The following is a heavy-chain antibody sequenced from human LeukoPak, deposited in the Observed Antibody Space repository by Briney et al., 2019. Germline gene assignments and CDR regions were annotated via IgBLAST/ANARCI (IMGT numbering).Heavy chain of an antibody. Sequence: SETLSLTCTVSGGSISSYYWSWIRQPPGKGLEWIGYIYYSGSTNYNPSLKSRVTISVDTSKNQFSLKLSSVTAADTAVYYCARALDYGDPLYYFDYWGQGTLVTVSS. CDR1: GGSISSYY. CDR3: ARALDYGDPLYYFDY. J-gene: IGHJ4*02. CDR2: IYYSGST. D-gene: IGHD4-17*01. V-gene: IGHV4-59*01.